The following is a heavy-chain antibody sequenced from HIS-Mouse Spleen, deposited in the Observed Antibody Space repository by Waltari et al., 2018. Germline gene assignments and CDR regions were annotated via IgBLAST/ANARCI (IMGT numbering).Heavy chain of an antibody. CDR3: AREIPYSSSWYDWYFDL. V-gene: IGHV4-39*07. J-gene: IGHJ2*01. D-gene: IGHD6-13*01. Sequence: QLQLQESGPGLVKPSETLSLTCPVSGCSISRCSYYWGWIRQPPGKGLEWIGSIYYSGSTYYNPSLKSRVTISVDTSKNQFSLKLSSVIAADTAVYYCAREIPYSSSWYDWYFDLWGRGTLVTVSS. CDR1: GCSISRCSYY. CDR2: IYYSGST.